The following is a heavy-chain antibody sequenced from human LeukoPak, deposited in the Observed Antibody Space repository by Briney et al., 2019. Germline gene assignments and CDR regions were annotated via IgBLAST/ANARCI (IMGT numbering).Heavy chain of an antibody. V-gene: IGHV3-30*02. CDR1: GFTFSSYG. J-gene: IGHJ4*02. CDR3: ARVGYFAGYY. Sequence: GGSLRLSCVASGFTFSSYGMHWVRQAPGKGLEWVAFIRYDGSNKYYADSVKGRFTISRDNSKNTLYLQMNSLRAEDTAVYYCARVGYFAGYYWGQGTLVTVSS. D-gene: IGHD3-9*01. CDR2: IRYDGSNK.